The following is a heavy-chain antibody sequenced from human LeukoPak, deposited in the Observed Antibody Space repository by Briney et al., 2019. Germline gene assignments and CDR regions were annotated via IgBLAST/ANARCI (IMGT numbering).Heavy chain of an antibody. V-gene: IGHV1-2*02. CDR2: INGNTGDT. J-gene: IGHJ4*02. Sequence: GASGKVSCKASGGTFSSYAISWVRQAPGQGLEWMGWINGNTGDTNYAQRFQGRVTMIRETSISTMYMELSRLRSDDTAVYYCAREYSSSLFDYWGQGTLVTVSS. CDR1: GGTFSSYA. CDR3: AREYSSSLFDY. D-gene: IGHD6-13*01.